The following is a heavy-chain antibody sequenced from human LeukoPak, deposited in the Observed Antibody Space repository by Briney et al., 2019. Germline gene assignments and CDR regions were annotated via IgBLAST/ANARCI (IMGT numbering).Heavy chain of an antibody. CDR2: IYYSGHT. CDR3: ARLAFTTITTRLQVSFDL. D-gene: IGHD4-11*01. Sequence: PSETLSLTCTASGGSISSSSYYWVWIRQPPGKGLEWIGSIYYSGHTYYNPSLKSRVTISVDTSMNLFSLKLRSVNAADTAVYYRARLAFTTITTRLQVSFDLWGQGILVTVSS. CDR1: GGSISSSSYY. V-gene: IGHV4-39*01. J-gene: IGHJ5*02.